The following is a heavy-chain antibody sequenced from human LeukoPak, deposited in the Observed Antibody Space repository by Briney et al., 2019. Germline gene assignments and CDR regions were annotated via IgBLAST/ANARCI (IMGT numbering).Heavy chain of an antibody. J-gene: IGHJ5*02. Sequence: SETLSLTCAVYGGSFSGYYWSWIRQPPGKGLEWIGEINHSGSTNYNPSLKSRVTISVDTSKNQFSLKLSSVTAADTAVYYCARYNRAAAGTGTNWFDPWGQGTLVTVSS. V-gene: IGHV4-34*01. D-gene: IGHD6-13*01. CDR2: INHSGST. CDR1: GGSFSGYY. CDR3: ARYNRAAAGTGTNWFDP.